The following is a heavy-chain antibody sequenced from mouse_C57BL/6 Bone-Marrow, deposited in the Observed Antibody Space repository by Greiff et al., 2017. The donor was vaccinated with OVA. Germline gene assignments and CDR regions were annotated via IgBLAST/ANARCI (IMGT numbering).Heavy chain of an antibody. CDR1: GFTFSSYG. CDR3: ARHKLGLFDY. CDR2: ISSGGSYT. V-gene: IGHV5-6*02. J-gene: IGHJ2*01. D-gene: IGHD4-1*01. Sequence: DVMLVESGGDLVKPGGSLKLSCAASGFTFSSYGMSWVRQTPDKRLEWVATISSGGSYTYYPDSVKGRFTISRDNAKNTLYLQMSSLKSEDTAMYYCARHKLGLFDYWGQGTTLTVSS.